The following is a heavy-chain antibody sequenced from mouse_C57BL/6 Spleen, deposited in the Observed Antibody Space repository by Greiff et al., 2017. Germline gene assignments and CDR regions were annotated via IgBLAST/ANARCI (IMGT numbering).Heavy chain of an antibody. D-gene: IGHD1-2*01. J-gene: IGHJ2*01. CDR1: GYTFTSYW. CDR2: IDPSDSYT. V-gene: IGHV1-69*01. CDR3: ARAHYDGVDY. Sequence: QVQLQQSGAELVMPGASVKLSCKASGYTFTSYWLHWVKQRPGQGLEWIGEIDPSDSYTNYNQKFKGQSTLTVDKSSSTAYMQLSSLTSEDSAVYYCARAHYDGVDYWGQGTTLTVSS.